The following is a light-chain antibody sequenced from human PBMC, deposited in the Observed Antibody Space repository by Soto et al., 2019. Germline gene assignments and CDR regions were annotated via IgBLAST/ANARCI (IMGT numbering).Light chain of an antibody. CDR3: CSYAGSSTFE. CDR1: SSDVGRYNL. V-gene: IGLV2-23*03. J-gene: IGLJ2*01. Sequence: QSALTQPASVSGSPGQSITISCTGTSSDVGRYNLVSWYQQHPGKAPKLMIYEGSKRPSGVSNRFSGSKSGNTASLTISGVQAEDEADYYCCSYAGSSTFEFGGGTKVTVL. CDR2: EGS.